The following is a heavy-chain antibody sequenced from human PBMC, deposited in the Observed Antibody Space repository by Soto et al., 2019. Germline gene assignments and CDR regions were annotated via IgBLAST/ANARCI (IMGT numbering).Heavy chain of an antibody. V-gene: IGHV2-5*02. CDR3: AHRRVAAASYYFAY. Sequence: QITLKESGPTLVKPTQTLTVTCTFSGLSLSTSGVGVAWIRQPPGKALEWLAVIFWDDDKRYSPSLESRLTITKDTSKNQVVLIMTNMDPVDTATYYCAHRRVAAASYYFAYWGQGTLVTVSS. CDR1: GLSLSTSGVG. CDR2: IFWDDDK. D-gene: IGHD6-13*01. J-gene: IGHJ4*02.